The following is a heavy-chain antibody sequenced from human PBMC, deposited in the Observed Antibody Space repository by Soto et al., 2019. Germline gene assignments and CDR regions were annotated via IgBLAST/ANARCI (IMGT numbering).Heavy chain of an antibody. CDR3: AKEGSDYDFWSGYYSWFDP. J-gene: IGHJ5*02. CDR2: ISGSGGST. V-gene: IGHV3-23*01. D-gene: IGHD3-3*01. CDR1: GFTFSSYA. Sequence: GGSLRLSCAASGFTFSSYAMSWVRQAPGKGQEWVSAISGSGGSTYYADSVKGRFTISRDNSKNTLYLQMNSLRAEDTAVYYCAKEGSDYDFWSGYYSWFDPWGQGTLVTVSS.